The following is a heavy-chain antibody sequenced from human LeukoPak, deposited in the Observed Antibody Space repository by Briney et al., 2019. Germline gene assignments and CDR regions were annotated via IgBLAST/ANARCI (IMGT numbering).Heavy chain of an antibody. J-gene: IGHJ4*02. CDR2: IYHSGST. CDR3: ARIKGYSSSWSFDY. V-gene: IGHV4-30-2*02. CDR1: GGSISSGGYY. D-gene: IGHD6-13*01. Sequence: SQTLSLTCTVSGGSISSGGYYWSWIRQPPGKGLEWIGYIYHSGSTYYNPSLKSRVTISVDTSKNQFSLKLSSVTAADTAVYYCARIKGYSSSWSFDYWGQGTLVTVSS.